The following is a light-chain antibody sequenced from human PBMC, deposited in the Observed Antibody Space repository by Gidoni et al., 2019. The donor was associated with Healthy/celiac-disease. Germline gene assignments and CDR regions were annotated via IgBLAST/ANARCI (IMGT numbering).Light chain of an antibody. CDR1: QSVSSSY. CDR3: QQYGSSPPYT. J-gene: IGKJ2*01. V-gene: IGKV3-20*01. CDR2: GAS. Sequence: IVFTQSPGTLSLSPGERATLSCRASQSVSSSYLAWYQQKPGQAPRLLIYGASSRDTGIPERFSGSGSGTDFTLTISRLEPEDFAVYYCQQYGSSPPYTFGQGTKLEIK.